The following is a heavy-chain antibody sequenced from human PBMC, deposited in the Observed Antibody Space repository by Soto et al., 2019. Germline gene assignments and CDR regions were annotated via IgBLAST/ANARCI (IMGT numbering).Heavy chain of an antibody. V-gene: IGHV3-23*01. J-gene: IGHJ4*02. Sequence: PGGSLRLSCGASGFTFSSYAMSWVRQAPGKGREWVSAISGSGGSTYYADSVKGRFTISRDNSKNTLSPQMNSLSAEDTAVYYCANPDRRGPNAKIDYWGQGTLVTVS. CDR1: GFTFSSYA. CDR3: ANPDRRGPNAKIDY. CDR2: ISGSGGST. D-gene: IGHD2-2*01.